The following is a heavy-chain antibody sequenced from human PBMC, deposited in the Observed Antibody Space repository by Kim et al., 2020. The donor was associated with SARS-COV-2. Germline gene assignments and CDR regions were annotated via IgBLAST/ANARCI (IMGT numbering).Heavy chain of an antibody. CDR3: ARHLLSGYYSAFDI. D-gene: IGHD3-3*01. V-gene: IGHV4-59*08. J-gene: IGHJ3*02. Sequence: TPSLKSRVTISVDTSKNQFSLKLSSVTAADTAVYYCARHLLSGYYSAFDIWGQGTMVTVSS.